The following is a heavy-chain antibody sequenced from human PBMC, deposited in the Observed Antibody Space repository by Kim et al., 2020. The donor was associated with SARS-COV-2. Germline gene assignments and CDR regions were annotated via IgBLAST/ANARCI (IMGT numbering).Heavy chain of an antibody. J-gene: IGHJ4*02. D-gene: IGHD2-2*01. V-gene: IGHV4-61*02. CDR1: GGSISSGSYY. CDR2: IYTSGST. Sequence: SETLSLTCTVSGGSISSGSYYWSWIRQPAGKGLEWIGRIYTSGSTNYNPSLKSRATISVDTSKNQFSLKLSSVTAADTAVYYCARDGGPLGCCSSTSCPGGWDWGQGTLITVSS. CDR3: ARDGGPLGCCSSTSCPGGWD.